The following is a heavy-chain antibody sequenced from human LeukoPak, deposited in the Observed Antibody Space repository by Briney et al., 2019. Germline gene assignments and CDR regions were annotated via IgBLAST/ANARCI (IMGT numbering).Heavy chain of an antibody. CDR1: GFTFSSYW. CDR2: IKQDGSEK. Sequence: PGGSLRLSCAASGFTFSSYWMSWVRQAPGKGLEWVANIKQDGSEKYYVDSVKGRFTISRDNAKNSLYLQMYSLRAEDTAVYYCARELLRYCAVGYMDVWGKGTTVTVSS. V-gene: IGHV3-7*01. J-gene: IGHJ6*03. D-gene: IGHD3-9*01. CDR3: ARELLRYCAVGYMDV.